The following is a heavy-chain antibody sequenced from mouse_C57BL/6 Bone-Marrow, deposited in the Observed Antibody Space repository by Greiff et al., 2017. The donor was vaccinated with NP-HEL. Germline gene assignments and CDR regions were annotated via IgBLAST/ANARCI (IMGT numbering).Heavy chain of an antibody. CDR1: GFTFSDYY. J-gene: IGHJ4*01. V-gene: IGHV5-12*01. D-gene: IGHD2-2*01. CDR2: ISNGGGST. Sequence: VESGGGLVQPGGSLKLSCAASGFTFSDYYMYWVRQTPEKRLEWVAYISNGGGSTYYPDTVKGRFTISRDNAKNTLYLQMSRLKSEDTAMYYCARHGYDHAMDYWGQGTSVTVSS. CDR3: ARHGYDHAMDY.